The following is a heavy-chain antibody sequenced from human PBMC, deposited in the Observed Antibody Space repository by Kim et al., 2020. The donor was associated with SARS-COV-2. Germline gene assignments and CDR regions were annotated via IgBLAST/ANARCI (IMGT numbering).Heavy chain of an antibody. V-gene: IGHV4-31*03. Sequence: SETLSLTCTVSGGSISSGGYYWSWIRQHPGKGLEWIGYIYYSGSTYYNPSLKSRVTISVDTSKNQFSLKLSSVTAADTAVYYCAGVPYGSGSYYNWGQGTLVTVSS. CDR1: GGSISSGGYY. J-gene: IGHJ4*02. CDR3: AGVPYGSGSYYN. CDR2: IYYSGST. D-gene: IGHD3-10*01.